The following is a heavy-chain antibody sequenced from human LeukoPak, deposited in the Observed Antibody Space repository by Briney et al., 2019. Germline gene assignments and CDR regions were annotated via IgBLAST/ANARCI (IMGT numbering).Heavy chain of an antibody. CDR3: ARATDNVVRGVIIRTNMGYFDY. Sequence: WASVKVSCKASGYTFTSYGISWVRQAPGQGLEWMGWISAYNGNTNYAQKLQGRVTMTTDTSTSTAYMELRSLRSEDTAVYYCARATDNVVRGVIIRTNMGYFDYWGQGTLVTVSS. CDR2: ISAYNGNT. J-gene: IGHJ4*02. CDR1: GYTFTSYG. V-gene: IGHV1-18*01. D-gene: IGHD3-10*01.